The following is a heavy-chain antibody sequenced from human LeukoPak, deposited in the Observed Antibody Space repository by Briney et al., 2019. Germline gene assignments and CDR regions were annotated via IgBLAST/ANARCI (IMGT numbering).Heavy chain of an antibody. CDR2: ISSGSTYI. V-gene: IGHV3-21*01. CDR3: AREISSSTSFDY. J-gene: IGHJ4*02. D-gene: IGHD2-2*01. Sequence: GGSLRLSCAASRFSFSSYSMNWVRQAPGKGLEWVSSISSGSTYIYYADSVKGRFTISRDNAKNSLYLQVSTLRAEDTAVYYCAREISSSTSFDYWGQGTLVTVSS. CDR1: RFSFSSYS.